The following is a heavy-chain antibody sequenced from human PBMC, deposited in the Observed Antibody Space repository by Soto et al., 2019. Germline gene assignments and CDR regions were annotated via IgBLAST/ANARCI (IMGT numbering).Heavy chain of an antibody. Sequence: QVHLVQSGPEVKKPGASVKVSCKASGYTFSNYGTNWVRQAPGQGLEWMGWISAFNGDTKYLEKFQGRVIMTTDTATSTDFLELRTLRSDDTAVYYCANLISKTYRAWGQGTLVTVSS. J-gene: IGHJ5*02. CDR2: ISAFNGDT. CDR1: GYTFSNYG. D-gene: IGHD2-2*01. V-gene: IGHV1-18*04. CDR3: ANLISKTYRA.